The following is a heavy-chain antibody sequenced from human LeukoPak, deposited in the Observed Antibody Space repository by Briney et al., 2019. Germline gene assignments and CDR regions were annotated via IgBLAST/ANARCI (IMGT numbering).Heavy chain of an antibody. CDR1: GYTFTGYY. CDR3: ARALVRGVIITSINY. Sequence: ASVKVSCKASGYTFTGYYMHWVRQAPGQGLEWMGWINPNSGGTNYAKKFQGRVTMTRDTSISTAYMELSRLRSDDTAVYYCARALVRGVIITSINYWGQGTLVTVSS. V-gene: IGHV1-2*02. CDR2: INPNSGGT. J-gene: IGHJ4*02. D-gene: IGHD3-10*01.